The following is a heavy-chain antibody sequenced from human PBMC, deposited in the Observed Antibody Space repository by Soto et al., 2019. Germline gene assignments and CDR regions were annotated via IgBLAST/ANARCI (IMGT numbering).Heavy chain of an antibody. CDR1: GYTFTAYG. V-gene: IGHV1-18*01. CDR3: ARDGGRTKYYYYGMDV. Sequence: VASVKVSCKASGYTFTAYGISWVRQAPGQGLEWMGGVSDDNGNTNYAQKLQGRVTMTTDTSTSTAYMELRSLRSDDTAVYYCARDGGRTKYYYYGMDVWGQGTTVTVSS. J-gene: IGHJ6*02. D-gene: IGHD3-16*01. CDR2: VSDDNGNT.